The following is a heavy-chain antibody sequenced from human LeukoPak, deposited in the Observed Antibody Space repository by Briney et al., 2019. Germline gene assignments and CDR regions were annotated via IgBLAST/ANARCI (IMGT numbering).Heavy chain of an antibody. Sequence: PSETLSLTCTVSGGSISSGGYYWSWIRQHPGKGLEWIGYIYYSGSTYYNPSLKSRVTISVDTSKNQFSLKLSSVTAADTAVYYCARDRRHLRGYFDLWGRGTLVTVSS. CDR1: GGSISSGGYY. V-gene: IGHV4-31*03. CDR2: IYYSGST. J-gene: IGHJ2*01. CDR3: ARDRRHLRGYFDL.